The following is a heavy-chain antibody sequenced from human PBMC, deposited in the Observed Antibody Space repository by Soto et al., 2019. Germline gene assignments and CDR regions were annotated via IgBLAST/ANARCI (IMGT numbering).Heavy chain of an antibody. CDR1: GFTLSRKV. CDR3: AKDALTVAGPQRGSLDV. J-gene: IGHJ6*02. V-gene: IGHV3-30*18. Sequence: GGSLRLSCAASGFTLSRKVMHWVRQAPGKGLEWVAVISYDGSNKYYGDSVKGRFTISRDNSKNTVYLQMNSLRAEDTAVYYCAKDALTVAGPQRGSLDVWGPGTTVTV. D-gene: IGHD6-19*01. CDR2: ISYDGSNK.